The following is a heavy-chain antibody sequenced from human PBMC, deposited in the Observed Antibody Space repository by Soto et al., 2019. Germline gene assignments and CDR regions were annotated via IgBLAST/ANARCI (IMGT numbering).Heavy chain of an antibody. D-gene: IGHD6-6*01. Sequence: SQTLSLTCAISGDSVSSNSAAWNWIRQSPSRGLEWLGRTYYRSKWYNDYAVSVKSRITINPDTSKNQFSLQLNSVTPEDTAVYYCARDYSSLSYPRVYYYYGMDVWGQGXTVTVSS. CDR1: GDSVSSNSAA. CDR2: TYYRSKWYN. CDR3: ARDYSSLSYPRVYYYYGMDV. V-gene: IGHV6-1*01. J-gene: IGHJ6*02.